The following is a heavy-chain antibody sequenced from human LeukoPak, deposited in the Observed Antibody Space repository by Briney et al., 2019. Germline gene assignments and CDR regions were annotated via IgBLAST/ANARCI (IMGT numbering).Heavy chain of an antibody. CDR2: IYYSGST. J-gene: IGHJ4*02. V-gene: IGHV4-31*03. D-gene: IGHD3-16*02. Sequence: PSETLSLTCTVSGGSISSGGYYWSWIRQHPGKGLEWIGYIYYSGSTYYNPSLKSRVSMSVDTSQNHFSLKLTSVTAADTAVYYCARGDPLRYWGQGIRVTVSS. CDR3: ARGDPLRY. CDR1: GGSISSGGYY.